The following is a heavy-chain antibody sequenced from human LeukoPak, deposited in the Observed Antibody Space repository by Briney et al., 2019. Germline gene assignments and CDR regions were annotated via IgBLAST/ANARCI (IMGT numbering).Heavy chain of an antibody. Sequence: GASVKVSCKASGYTFTSYGISRVRQAPGQGLEWMGWISAYNGNTNYAQKFQGRVTMTRDASISTAYMEMSSLTSDDTAVYFCARDGQFCTSGSCYPEYFQHWGQGTLVTVSS. D-gene: IGHD2-15*01. J-gene: IGHJ1*01. CDR1: GYTFTSYG. CDR2: ISAYNGNT. CDR3: ARDGQFCTSGSCYPEYFQH. V-gene: IGHV1-18*01.